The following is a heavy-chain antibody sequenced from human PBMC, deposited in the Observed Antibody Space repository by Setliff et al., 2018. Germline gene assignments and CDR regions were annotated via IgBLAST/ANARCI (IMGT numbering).Heavy chain of an antibody. V-gene: IGHV3-30*03. CDR1: GFTFSSYR. CDR3: ARTCSGSGCYAGLES. J-gene: IGHJ4*02. Sequence: GGSLRLSCAASGFTFSSYRMHWVRQAPGKGLEWVAVISYGRGKEYYGDSVKGRFTISRDNSKNTLYLQMNSLRPEDTAVYYCARTCSGSGCYAGLESWGQGTPVTVS. D-gene: IGHD2-15*01. CDR2: ISYGRGKE.